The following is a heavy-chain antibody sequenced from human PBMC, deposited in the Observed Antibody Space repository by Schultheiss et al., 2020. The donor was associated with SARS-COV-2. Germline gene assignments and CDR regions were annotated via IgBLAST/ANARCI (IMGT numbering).Heavy chain of an antibody. J-gene: IGHJ6*03. Sequence: SETLSLTCAVSGGSISSSNWWSWVRQPPGKGLTWIGEITHSGSTNYSPSLKSRVTISIDTSKNQFSLKLSSVTAADTAVYYCARDGETIRYYYYMDVWGKGTTVTVSS. CDR1: GGSISSSNW. CDR3: ARDGETIRYYYYMDV. V-gene: IGHV4-4*02. CDR2: ITHSGST. D-gene: IGHD7-27*01.